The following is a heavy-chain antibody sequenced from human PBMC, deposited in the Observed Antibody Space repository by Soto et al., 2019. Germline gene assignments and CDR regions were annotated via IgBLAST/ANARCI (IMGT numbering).Heavy chain of an antibody. J-gene: IGHJ5*02. V-gene: IGHV1-2*02. CDR1: GYPFSDNQ. Sequence: QVQLVQSGSEVKKPGASVKVSCKASGYPFSDNQIHWLRRAPGQGLEWMGRINPKSDDTNYAQKFQGRVTTTRDTSIDTAYLELTGLTSDDTATYYCARKHSLDYIRWGLDPWGQGTLVTVSS. CDR3: ARKHSLDYIRWGLDP. D-gene: IGHD4-4*01. CDR2: INPKSDDT.